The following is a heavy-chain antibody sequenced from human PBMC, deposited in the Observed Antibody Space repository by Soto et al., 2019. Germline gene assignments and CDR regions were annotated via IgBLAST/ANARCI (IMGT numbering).Heavy chain of an antibody. J-gene: IGHJ3*02. Sequence: PSETRSRTCILSPGFISPSSYYWACIRQPPGKSVEWIGSIRFSKSTYYTPSLWIRVTISVDTSQHQISLTLGSATAAATAVLYCARARASRNRNAFNIWAKATMVTVSS. CDR1: PGFISPSSYY. V-gene: IGHV4-39*01. CDR2: IRFSKST. CDR3: ARARASRNRNAFNI.